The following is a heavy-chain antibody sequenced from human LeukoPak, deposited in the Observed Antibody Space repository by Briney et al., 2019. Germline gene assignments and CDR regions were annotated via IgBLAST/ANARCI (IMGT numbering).Heavy chain of an antibody. CDR3: ARPRLGSFDY. Sequence: NSSETLSLTCAVYGESFSGHYWSWIRQPPGKGLEWIGEINRSRSTNYNPSLKSRVTISVDTSTNHFSLRLSSVTAADTAVYYCARPRLGSFDYWGQGTLVTVSS. V-gene: IGHV4-34*01. CDR1: GESFSGHY. D-gene: IGHD7-27*01. CDR2: INRSRST. J-gene: IGHJ4*02.